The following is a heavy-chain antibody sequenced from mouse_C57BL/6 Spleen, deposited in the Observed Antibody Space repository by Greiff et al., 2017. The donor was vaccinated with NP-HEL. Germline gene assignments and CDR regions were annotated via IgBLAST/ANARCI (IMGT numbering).Heavy chain of an antibody. CDR2: INPSTGGT. CDR3: ARESLYDYDWGKAMDY. CDR1: GYSFTGYY. Sequence: VQLQQSGPELVKPGASVKISCKASGYSFTGYYMNWVKQSPEKSLEWIGEINPSTGGTTYNQKFKAKATLTVDKSSSTAYMQLKSLTSEDSAVYYCARESLYDYDWGKAMDYWGQGTSVTVSS. V-gene: IGHV1-42*01. J-gene: IGHJ4*01. D-gene: IGHD2-4*01.